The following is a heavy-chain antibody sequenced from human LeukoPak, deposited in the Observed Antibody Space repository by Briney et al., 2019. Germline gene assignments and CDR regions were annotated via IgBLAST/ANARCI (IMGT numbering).Heavy chain of an antibody. CDR2: IYYSGST. CDR1: GGSISSYY. J-gene: IGHJ6*04. Sequence: SETLSLTCTVPGGSISSYYWSWIRQPPGEGLEWIGYIYYSGSTNYNPPLKSRVTISVDTSKNQFSLKLSSVTAADTAVYYCARDGYSQLLDLGGMDVWGKGTTVTVSS. V-gene: IGHV4-59*01. D-gene: IGHD2-2*02. CDR3: ARDGYSQLLDLGGMDV.